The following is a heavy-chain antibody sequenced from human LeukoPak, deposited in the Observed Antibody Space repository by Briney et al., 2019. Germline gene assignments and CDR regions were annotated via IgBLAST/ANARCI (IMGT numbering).Heavy chain of an antibody. CDR2: ISYDGSNK. CDR3: ARDPDDYGDYSYFDY. J-gene: IGHJ4*02. Sequence: GGSLRLSCAASGFTFSNHAMHWVRQAPGKGLEWVAVISYDGSNKKYADSVKGRFTISRDNAKNTVYLQMNSLRTEDTAVYYCARDPDDYGDYSYFDYWGQGTLVTVTS. CDR1: GFTFSNHA. D-gene: IGHD4-17*01. V-gene: IGHV3-30-3*01.